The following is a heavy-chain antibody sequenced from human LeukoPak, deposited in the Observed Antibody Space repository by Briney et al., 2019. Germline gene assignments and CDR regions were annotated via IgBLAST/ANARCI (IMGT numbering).Heavy chain of an antibody. CDR3: AKEGFDS. Sequence: PGGSLRLSCAASGFSLSDHYMDWVRQAPGKGLEWVSSISNSGGSTYYADSVKGRFTISRDNSKNTLYLQMNSLRAEDTAVYYCAKEGFDSWGQGTLVTVSS. J-gene: IGHJ4*02. CDR1: GFSLSDHY. CDR2: ISNSGGST. V-gene: IGHV3-23*01.